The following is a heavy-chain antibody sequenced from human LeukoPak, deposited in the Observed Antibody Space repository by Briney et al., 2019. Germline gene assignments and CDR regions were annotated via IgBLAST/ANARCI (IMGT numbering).Heavy chain of an antibody. J-gene: IGHJ6*03. CDR3: AKDPLTNSADYSSMDV. V-gene: IGHV3-23*01. Sequence: GGSLRLSCAASGFTFISYAMTWVRQAPGEGREWVSAVSGGGGSTSYADSVKARFTLSRDNSKNTLFLQMNSLRAEDTAVYYCAKDPLTNSADYSSMDVWGKGTTVAVSS. CDR2: VSGGGGST. CDR1: GFTFISYA.